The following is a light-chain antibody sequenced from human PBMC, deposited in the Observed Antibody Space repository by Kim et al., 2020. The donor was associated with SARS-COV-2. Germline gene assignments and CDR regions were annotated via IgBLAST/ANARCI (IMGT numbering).Light chain of an antibody. V-gene: IGKV3-15*01. CDR3: QQYDDWRT. Sequence: EIVMTQSPATLSVSPGERVTISCRTSQSVGNKLAWYQHQPGQAPRLLIYGASTRATGIPARFSGSGSGTEFTLIISSLQFEDFAVYFCQQYDDWRTFGQGTKVEIK. J-gene: IGKJ2*01. CDR2: GAS. CDR1: QSVGNK.